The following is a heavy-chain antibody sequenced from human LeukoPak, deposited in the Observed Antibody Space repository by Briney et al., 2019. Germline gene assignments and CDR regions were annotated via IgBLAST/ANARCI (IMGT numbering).Heavy chain of an antibody. CDR2: INPSGGST. V-gene: IGHV1-46*01. D-gene: IGHD1-1*01. CDR1: GYTFTSYY. Sequence: ASVKVSCKASGYTFTSYYMHWVRQAPGQGLEWMGIINPSGGSTSYAQKLQGRVTMTRDTSTSTVYMELSSLRSEDTAVYYCARAPTGTYHFDYWGQGTLVTVSS. J-gene: IGHJ4*02. CDR3: ARAPTGTYHFDY.